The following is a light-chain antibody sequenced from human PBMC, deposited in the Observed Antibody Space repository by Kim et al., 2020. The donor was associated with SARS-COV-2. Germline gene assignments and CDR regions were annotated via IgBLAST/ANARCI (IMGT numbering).Light chain of an antibody. Sequence: ESVLTQSPGTLSLSPGDRATLSCRASQSVSIRFLAWYQQKPGLAPRLLIYGATSRASGIPDRFSGSGSGTDFTLTISRLEPEDFAVYYCQQYGSSPLTFGGGTKVDIK. J-gene: IGKJ4*01. CDR2: GAT. V-gene: IGKV3-20*01. CDR1: QSVSIRF. CDR3: QQYGSSPLT.